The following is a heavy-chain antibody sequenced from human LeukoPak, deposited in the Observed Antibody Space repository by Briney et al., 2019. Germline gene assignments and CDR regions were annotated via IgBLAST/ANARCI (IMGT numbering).Heavy chain of an antibody. CDR2: IYNSGST. J-gene: IGHJ4*02. Sequence: SETLSLTCTVSGGSISSSSYYWGWIRQPPGKGLEWIGSIYNSGSTYYNSSLKSRVTISVDTSKNQFSLKLSSVTAADTAVYYCARGKILRYFDWLLLDYWGQGILVTVSS. CDR1: GGSISSSSYY. CDR3: ARGKILRYFDWLLLDY. V-gene: IGHV4-39*01. D-gene: IGHD3-9*01.